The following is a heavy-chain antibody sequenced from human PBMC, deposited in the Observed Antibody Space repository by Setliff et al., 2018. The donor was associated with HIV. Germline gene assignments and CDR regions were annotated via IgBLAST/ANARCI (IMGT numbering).Heavy chain of an antibody. V-gene: IGHV1-46*01. J-gene: IGHJ5*02. D-gene: IGHD6-19*01. CDR2: VNPSSDII. Sequence: GASVKVSCKASGYTFSNYYVHWIRQAPGQGLEWMGVVNPSSDIITYAQNFQGRLTLTADMSTSTVYMDLRRLTSGDTAMYYCARDRVSGWNNWFDPWGQGTLVTVSS. CDR3: ARDRVSGWNNWFDP. CDR1: GYTFSNYY.